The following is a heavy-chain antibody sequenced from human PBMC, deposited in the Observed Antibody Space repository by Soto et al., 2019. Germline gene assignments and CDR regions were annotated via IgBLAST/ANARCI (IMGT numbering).Heavy chain of an antibody. Sequence: SVKVSCKVSGYTFTNYGINWVRQAPGQGLEWVGWFNPANRNTNYAQKFQDRVSMTTDTSTNTAYMELRGLRSDDTAVYYCARVRFGDPFDFWGQGTLVTVS. CDR2: FNPANRNT. CDR1: GYTFTNYG. D-gene: IGHD2-21*02. CDR3: ARVRFGDPFDF. V-gene: IGHV1-18*01. J-gene: IGHJ4*02.